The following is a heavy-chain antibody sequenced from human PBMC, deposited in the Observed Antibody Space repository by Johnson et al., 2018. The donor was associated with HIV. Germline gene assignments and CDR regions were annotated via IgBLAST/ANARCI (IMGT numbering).Heavy chain of an antibody. J-gene: IGHJ3*02. Sequence: QVQLVESGGGVVQPGGSLRLSCAASGFTVSSNYMSWVRQAPGKGLEWVAVISYDGSNKYYADSMKGRSTISRDNTKNTLYMQINSLKTEDTAVYYCANLGDYGGMNGYVIWGQGTMITVSS. CDR1: GFTVSSNY. V-gene: IGHV3-30*18. D-gene: IGHD4-23*01. CDR2: ISYDGSNK. CDR3: ANLGDYGGMNGYVI.